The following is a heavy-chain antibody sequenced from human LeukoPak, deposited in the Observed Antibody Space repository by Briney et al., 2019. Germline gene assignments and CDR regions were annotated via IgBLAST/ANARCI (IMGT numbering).Heavy chain of an antibody. J-gene: IGHJ5*02. CDR1: GFTVSSNY. CDR2: IYSGGST. D-gene: IGHD6-13*01. CDR3: AREWIAAAGTFWFDP. Sequence: GGSLRLSCAASGFTVSSNYMSWVRQAPGKGLEWVSVIYSGGSTYYADSVKGRFTISRDNSKNTLYLQMNSLRAEDTAVYYCAREWIAAAGTFWFDPWGQGTLVTVSS. V-gene: IGHV3-53*01.